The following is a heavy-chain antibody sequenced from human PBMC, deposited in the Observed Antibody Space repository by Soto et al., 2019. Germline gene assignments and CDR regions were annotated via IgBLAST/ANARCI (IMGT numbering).Heavy chain of an antibody. CDR2: IYYSGNT. Sequence: QVQLQESGPGLVKPSQTLSLTCTVSGGSISSGDYYWCWIRQPPGQGLEWIGYIYYSGNTYYNPSLKSQVTIPVETSKNQFSPKLSSVTAADTAVDYSARERPHGSRLDPWGQGTLVTVSS. CDR1: GGSISSGDYY. V-gene: IGHV4-30-4*01. CDR3: ARERPHGSRLDP. D-gene: IGHD6-13*01. J-gene: IGHJ5*02.